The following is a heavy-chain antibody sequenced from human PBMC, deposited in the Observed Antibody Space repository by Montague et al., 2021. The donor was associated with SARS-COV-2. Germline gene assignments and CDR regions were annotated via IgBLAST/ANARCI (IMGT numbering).Heavy chain of an antibody. CDR1: GSSFSCSNW. V-gene: IGHV4-4*02. Sequence: SETLSLTCAVSGSSFSCSNWWIWVRQPQGLGLVWVGKLHHRASTNYNPSLQSRVTMSVDRYKNHFSLRLRSVTAAATAMYYCARGGYGGWTGYYFGYGGQGTLVTVPS. CDR3: ARGGYGGWTGYYFGY. CDR2: LHHRAST. J-gene: IGHJ4*02. D-gene: IGHD4/OR15-4a*01.